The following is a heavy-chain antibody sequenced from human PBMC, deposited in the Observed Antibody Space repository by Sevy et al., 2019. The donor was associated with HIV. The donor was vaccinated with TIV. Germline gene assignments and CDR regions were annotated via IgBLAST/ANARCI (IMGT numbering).Heavy chain of an antibody. CDR1: RGSISTYY. CDR2: INYSGST. D-gene: IGHD6-13*01. CDR3: TRGGPNQQQLDYFDY. J-gene: IGHJ4*02. Sequence: WETLSLTCTVSRGSISTYYWTWIRQPPGKALEWIGYINYSGSTDYNPSLKSRVTMSIDTSKNQFSLKLRSVSAADTAVYYCTRGGPNQQQLDYFDYWGQGTLVTVSS. V-gene: IGHV4-59*01.